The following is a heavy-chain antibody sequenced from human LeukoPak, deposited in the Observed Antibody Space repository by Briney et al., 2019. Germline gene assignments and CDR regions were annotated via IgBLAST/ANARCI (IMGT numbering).Heavy chain of an antibody. Sequence: PSETLSLTCTVSGGSISFYYWSWIRQPAGKGLEWIGRIYSTGSTNYNPSLKSRVTMSVDTSKNQFSLKLSSVTAADAAVYYCARDQGYYYSDYWGQGTLVTVSS. CDR1: GGSISFYY. J-gene: IGHJ4*02. V-gene: IGHV4-4*07. D-gene: IGHD3-22*01. CDR3: ARDQGYYYSDY. CDR2: IYSTGST.